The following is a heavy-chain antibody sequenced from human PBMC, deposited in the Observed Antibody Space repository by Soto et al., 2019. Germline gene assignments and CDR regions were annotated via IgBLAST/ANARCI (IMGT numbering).Heavy chain of an antibody. CDR3: ARDGHDFWSGYSGEFNWFDP. Sequence: VQLVESGGGVVQPGRSLRLSCAASGFTFSSYAMHWVRQAPGKGLEWVAVISYDGSNKYYADSVKGRFTISRDNSKNTLYLQMNSLRAEDTAVYYCARDGHDFWSGYSGEFNWFDPWGQGTLVTVSS. V-gene: IGHV3-30-3*01. CDR1: GFTFSSYA. CDR2: ISYDGSNK. D-gene: IGHD3-3*01. J-gene: IGHJ5*02.